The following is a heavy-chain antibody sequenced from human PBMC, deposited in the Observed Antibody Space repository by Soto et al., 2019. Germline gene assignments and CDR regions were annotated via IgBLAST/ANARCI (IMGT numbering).Heavy chain of an antibody. CDR1: GYNCTNYW. CDR2: IDPSYSYL. V-gene: IGHV5-10-1*01. J-gene: IGHJ3*01. CDR3: TNGDLAYMFSF. Sequence: SRKISCKGLGYNCTNYWISWERQMHGNGLEWMGRIDPSYSYLNHSPSFQGHVTISTDRSINTVYLHWDSLKASDTAVYYCTNGDLAYMFSFWGQGTMVTVSS. D-gene: IGHD3-10*02.